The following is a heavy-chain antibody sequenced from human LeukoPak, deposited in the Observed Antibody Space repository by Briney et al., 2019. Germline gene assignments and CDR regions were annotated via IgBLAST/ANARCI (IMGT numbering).Heavy chain of an antibody. V-gene: IGHV4-38-2*02. CDR3: ARSQGGAYYGSGSYLAFDI. CDR2: IYHSGST. Sequence: SETLSLTCTVSGYSISSGYHWGWIRQPPGKGLEWIGSIYHSGSTYYNPSLKSRVTISVDTSKNQFSLKLRSVTAADTAVYYCARSQGGAYYGSGSYLAFDIWGQGTMVTVSS. J-gene: IGHJ3*02. CDR1: GYSISSGYH. D-gene: IGHD3-10*01.